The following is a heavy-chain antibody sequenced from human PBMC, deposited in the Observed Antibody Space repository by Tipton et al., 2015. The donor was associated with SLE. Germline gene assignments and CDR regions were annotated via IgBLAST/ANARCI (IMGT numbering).Heavy chain of an antibody. CDR3: ARDTDGPSGSYYPSYHYGMDV. CDR1: GYTFTSYG. CDR2: INPNSGGT. D-gene: IGHD3-10*01. J-gene: IGHJ6*02. Sequence: QVQLVQSGAEVKKPGASVKVSCKASGYTFTSYGISWVRQAPGQGLEWMGRINPNSGGTNYAQKFQGRVTMTRDTSISTAYMELSRLRSDDTAVYYCARDTDGPSGSYYPSYHYGMDVWGQGTTVTVSS. V-gene: IGHV1-2*06.